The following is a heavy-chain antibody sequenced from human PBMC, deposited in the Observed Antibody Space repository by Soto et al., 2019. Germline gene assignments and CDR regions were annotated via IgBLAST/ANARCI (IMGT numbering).Heavy chain of an antibody. V-gene: IGHV4-39*01. CDR1: GGSISGSSYY. D-gene: IGHD3-3*01. CDR3: ARTDYDFRNGHDAFEI. CDR2: IYYSGST. J-gene: IGHJ3*02. Sequence: SETLSLTCTVSGGSISGSSYYWGWIRQPPGKGLEWIGSIYYSGSTFHNPSLKSRVTISVDTSKNQFSLKLNSVSAADTAVSYCARTDYDFRNGHDAFEIWGQGTMVTVSS.